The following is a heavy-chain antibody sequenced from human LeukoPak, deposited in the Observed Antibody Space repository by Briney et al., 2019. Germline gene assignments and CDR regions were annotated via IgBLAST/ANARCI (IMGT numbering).Heavy chain of an antibody. J-gene: IGHJ4*02. CDR2: IYTSGST. CDR3: ARSFDFWSGYYTSFDY. V-gene: IGHV4-4*07. D-gene: IGHD3-3*01. CDR1: GGSISSYY. Sequence: SETLSLTCTVSGGSISSYYWSWIRQPAGKGLEWIGRIYTSGSTNYNPSLKSRVTMSVDTSKNQFSLKLGSVTAADTAVYYCARSFDFWSGYYTSFDYWGQGTLVTVSS.